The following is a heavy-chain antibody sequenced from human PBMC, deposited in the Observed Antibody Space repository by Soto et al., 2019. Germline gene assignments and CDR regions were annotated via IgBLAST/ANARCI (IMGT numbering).Heavy chain of an antibody. J-gene: IGHJ6*02. Sequence: EVQLVESGGALVQLGGSWRLSCATSDFTFSSYWSHWFPQAPGEGRVWVSRINSDGRNPTYADPVKGGFTTSRDNAKNTLFLQMNSLRGEDTAVYYCARHVAVATISWGTYGMDVWGQGTTVTVSS. CDR1: DFTFSSYW. CDR3: ARHVAVATISWGTYGMDV. D-gene: IGHD5-12*01. V-gene: IGHV3-74*01. CDR2: INSDGRNP.